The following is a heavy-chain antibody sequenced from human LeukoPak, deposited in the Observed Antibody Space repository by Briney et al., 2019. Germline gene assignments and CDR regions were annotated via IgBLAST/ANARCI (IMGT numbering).Heavy chain of an antibody. D-gene: IGHD2-2*01. CDR3: ARALDSSSSRYQAFEE. CDR1: GFTFSNYW. Sequence: GGSLRLSCSASGFTFSNYWMSWVRQAPGEGLEWVANIKQDESEKYYVDSVNGRFTISRDNAKSSLYLQMNSLRAEDTAVYYCARALDSSSSRYQAFEEWGQGTLVTVSS. CDR2: IKQDESEK. J-gene: IGHJ4*02. V-gene: IGHV3-7*01.